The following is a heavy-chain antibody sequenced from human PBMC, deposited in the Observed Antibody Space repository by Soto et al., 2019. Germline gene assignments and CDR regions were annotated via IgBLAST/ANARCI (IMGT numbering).Heavy chain of an antibody. CDR3: ARRYCSSTSCYDASDI. J-gene: IGHJ3*02. D-gene: IGHD2-2*01. V-gene: IGHV3-48*03. CDR2: ISSSGSTI. Sequence: GGSLRLSCAASGFTFSSYEMNWVRQAPGKGLEWVSYISSSGSTIYYADSVKGRFTISRDNAKNSLYLQMNSLRAEDTAVYYCARRYCSSTSCYDASDIWGQGTMVTV. CDR1: GFTFSSYE.